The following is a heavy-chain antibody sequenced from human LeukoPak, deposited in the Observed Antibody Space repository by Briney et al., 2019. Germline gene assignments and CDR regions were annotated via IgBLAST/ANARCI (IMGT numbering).Heavy chain of an antibody. Sequence: GGSLRLSCAASGFTFSSYSMNWVRQAPGKGLEWVSSMNSSSSYIYYADSVKGRFTISRDNAKNSLYLQMNSARAEDRGVYYCASDYYRSGRQWFVHWGQGTLVSVSS. CDR3: ASDYYRSGRQWFVH. J-gene: IGHJ5*02. CDR2: MNSSSSYI. V-gene: IGHV3-21*01. CDR1: GFTFSSYS. D-gene: IGHD3-10*01.